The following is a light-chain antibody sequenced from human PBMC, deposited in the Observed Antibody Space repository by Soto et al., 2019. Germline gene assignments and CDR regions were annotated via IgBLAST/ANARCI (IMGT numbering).Light chain of an antibody. V-gene: IGKV3-15*01. CDR3: QVYNNWLQT. Sequence: ETRMTQYKDTLSVSLGERASLSCRASQSLRSSLAWYQQKPGQAPRLLIYDASTRATGIPARFSGSGSGTDFTLTISGLQSEDFAGYYCQVYNNWLQTFGQGAMVDIK. J-gene: IGKJ1*01. CDR1: QSLRSS. CDR2: DAS.